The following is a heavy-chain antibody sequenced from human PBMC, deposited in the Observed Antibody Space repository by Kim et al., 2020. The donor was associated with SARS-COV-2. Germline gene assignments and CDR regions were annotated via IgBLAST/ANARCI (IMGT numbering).Heavy chain of an antibody. Sequence: SETLSLTCTVSGGSISSSSYYWGWIRQPPGKGLEWIGSIYYSGSTYYNPSLKSRVTISVDTSKNQFSLKLSSVTAADTAVYYCARHEQRGYDSRIDYWGQGTLVTVSS. CDR3: ARHEQRGYDSRIDY. CDR1: GGSISSSSYY. J-gene: IGHJ4*02. V-gene: IGHV4-39*01. CDR2: IYYSGST. D-gene: IGHD5-12*01.